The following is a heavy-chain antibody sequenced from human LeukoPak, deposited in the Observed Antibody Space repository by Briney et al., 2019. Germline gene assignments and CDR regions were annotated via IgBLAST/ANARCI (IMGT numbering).Heavy chain of an antibody. V-gene: IGHV3-15*01. CDR2: IKSKTDGGTT. CDR3: TTDLWELAYYFDY. CDR1: GFTFSSYA. Sequence: GGSLRLSCAASGFTFSSYAMSWVRQAPGKGLEWVGRIKSKTDGGTTDYAAPVKGRFTISRDDSKNTLYLQMNSLKTEDTAVYYCTTDLWELAYYFDYWGQGTLVTVSS. D-gene: IGHD1-26*01. J-gene: IGHJ4*02.